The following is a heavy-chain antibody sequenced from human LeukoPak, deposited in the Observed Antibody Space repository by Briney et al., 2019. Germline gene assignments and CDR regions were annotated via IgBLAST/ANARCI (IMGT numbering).Heavy chain of an antibody. J-gene: IGHJ4*02. Sequence: GGSLRLSCAASGFXFSSYEINWVRQAPGKGLEWVSYISSSGSTISYADSVKGRFTISRDNAKNSLYLQMNSLRAEDTAVYYCARARDGYSYDLDYWGQGTLVTVSS. D-gene: IGHD5-18*01. CDR3: ARARDGYSYDLDY. V-gene: IGHV3-48*03. CDR2: ISSSGSTI. CDR1: GFXFSSYE.